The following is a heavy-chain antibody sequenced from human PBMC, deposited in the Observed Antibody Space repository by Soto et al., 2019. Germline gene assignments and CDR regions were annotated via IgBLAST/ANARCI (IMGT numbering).Heavy chain of an antibody. CDR3: ARDRVDTAMLRYFDL. CDR1: GFTFSSYA. Sequence: EVQLLESGGGLVQPGGSLRLSCAASGFTFSSYAMSWVRQAPGKGLEWVSAISSSSSYIYYADSVKGRFTISRDNAKNSLYLQMNSLRAEDTAVYYCARDRVDTAMLRYFDLWGRGTLVTVSS. D-gene: IGHD5-18*01. V-gene: IGHV3-21*01. J-gene: IGHJ2*01. CDR2: ISSSSSYI.